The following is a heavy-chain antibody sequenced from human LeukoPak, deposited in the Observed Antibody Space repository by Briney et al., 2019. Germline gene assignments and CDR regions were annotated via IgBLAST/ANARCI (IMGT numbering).Heavy chain of an antibody. Sequence: GGSLRLSCAASGFTASSDYMTWVRQAPGKGLEWVSFVYSGGSTYYEDSVKGRFTISRDSSKNTLFLQMDSLRVGDTAVYYCARAGYYNSSVFYPPDAFNFGAQGTGATVFS. CDR3: ARAGYYNSSVFYPPDAFNF. CDR1: GFTASSDY. V-gene: IGHV3-53*01. D-gene: IGHD3-22*01. CDR2: VYSGGST. J-gene: IGHJ3*01.